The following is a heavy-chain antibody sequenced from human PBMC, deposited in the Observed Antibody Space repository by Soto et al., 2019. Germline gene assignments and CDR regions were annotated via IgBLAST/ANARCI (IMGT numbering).Heavy chain of an antibody. V-gene: IGHV1-18*01. J-gene: IGHJ4*02. CDR1: GYMFVTYG. CDR2: ISAYNGNT. CDR3: ARDLDGSGSYYTDY. D-gene: IGHD3-10*01. Sequence: ASVKVSCTASGYMFVTYGINWVRQAPGQGLEWMGWISAYNGNTKYAQNLQGRVTMTTDASTSTAYMEMRSLRSDDTAVYYCARDLDGSGSYYTDYWGPGTLVTV.